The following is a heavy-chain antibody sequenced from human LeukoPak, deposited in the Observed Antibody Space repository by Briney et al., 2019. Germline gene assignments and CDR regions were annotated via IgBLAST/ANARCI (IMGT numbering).Heavy chain of an antibody. Sequence: PSEALSLTCTVSGGSISSGGYYWSWIRQHPGKGLEWIGYIYYSGSTYYNPSLKSRVTISVDTSKNQFSLKLSSVTAADTAVYYCARQGPYYDILTGYYYYYYGMDVWGQGTTVTVSS. CDR1: GGSISSGGYY. CDR3: ARQGPYYDILTGYYYYYYGMDV. J-gene: IGHJ6*02. V-gene: IGHV4-39*01. CDR2: IYYSGST. D-gene: IGHD3-9*01.